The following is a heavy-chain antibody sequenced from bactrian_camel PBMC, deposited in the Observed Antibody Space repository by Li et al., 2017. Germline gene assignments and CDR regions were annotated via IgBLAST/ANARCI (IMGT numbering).Heavy chain of an antibody. V-gene: IGHV3S68*01. Sequence: PLVESGGGSVQAGGSLRLSCAASGYTVSSTRMGWFRQAPGKEREGVACIGRDGITMYSDSVKGRFTISKDNAMNTLYLQMDSLKSGDTALYYCATGSPLGTYSDSHYWGQGTQVTVS. CDR3: ATGSPLGTYSDSHY. J-gene: IGHJ4*01. D-gene: IGHD4*01. CDR1: GYTVSSTR. CDR2: IGRDGIT.